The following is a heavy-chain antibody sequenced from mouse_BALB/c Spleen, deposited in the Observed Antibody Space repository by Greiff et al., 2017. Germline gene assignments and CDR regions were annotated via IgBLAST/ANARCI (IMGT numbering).Heavy chain of an antibody. D-gene: IGHD1-1*01. CDR3: AGQLRSWFAY. CDR2: ISSGSSTI. Sequence: EVKLVESGGGLVQPGGSRKLSCAASGFTFSSFGMHWVRQAPEKGLEWVAYISSGSSTIYYADTVKGRFTISRNNPKNTLFLQMTSLRSEDTAMYNCAGQLRSWFAYWGEGTLVTVTS. CDR1: GFTFSSFG. J-gene: IGHJ3*01. V-gene: IGHV5-17*02.